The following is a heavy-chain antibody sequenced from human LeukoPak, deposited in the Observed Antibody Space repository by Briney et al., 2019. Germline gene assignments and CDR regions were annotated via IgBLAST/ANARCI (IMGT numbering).Heavy chain of an antibody. Sequence: GGSLRLSCAASGFSLKTYNMNWVRQAPGKGLEWISSMTSSRYIYYADSVKGRFTISRDDANNLVFLQMLSLRAEDTAIYYCTRDQFFDYDNDDAFDVWGQGTKVIVSS. V-gene: IGHV3-21*04. CDR2: MTSSRYI. D-gene: IGHD3-22*01. CDR3: TRDQFFDYDNDDAFDV. J-gene: IGHJ3*01. CDR1: GFSLKTYN.